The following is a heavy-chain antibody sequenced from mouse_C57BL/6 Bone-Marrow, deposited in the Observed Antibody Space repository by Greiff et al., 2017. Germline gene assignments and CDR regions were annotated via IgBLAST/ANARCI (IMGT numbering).Heavy chain of an antibody. CDR2: INPDSSTI. CDR3: ARHPPPYCGSTYWYFDG. Sequence: EVKLLESGGGLVQPGGSLKLSCAASGIDFSRYWMSWVRRAPGKGLEWIGEINPDSSTINYAPSLKDKFIISRDNAKNTLYLQMSKVRSEDTALYYCARHPPPYCGSTYWYFDGGGTGTTVTVAS. D-gene: IGHD1-1*01. J-gene: IGHJ1*03. CDR1: GIDFSRYW. V-gene: IGHV4-1*01.